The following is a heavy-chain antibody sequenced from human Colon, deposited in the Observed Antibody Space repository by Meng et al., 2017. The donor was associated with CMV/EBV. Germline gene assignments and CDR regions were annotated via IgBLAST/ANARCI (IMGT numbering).Heavy chain of an antibody. V-gene: IGHV4-39*02. CDR3: AGGSLPVTLGDGFEI. CDR1: GGSINTNTYY. Sequence: GSLRLSCTVSGGSINTNTYYWAWIRQSPGKGLEWIGTFYSGGTSSFNPSLKSRVTISIDTSKNQFSLKMNSTTAADTAVYFCAGGSLPVTLGDGFEIWGQGTLVTVS. CDR2: FYSGGTS. D-gene: IGHD2-2*01. J-gene: IGHJ3*02.